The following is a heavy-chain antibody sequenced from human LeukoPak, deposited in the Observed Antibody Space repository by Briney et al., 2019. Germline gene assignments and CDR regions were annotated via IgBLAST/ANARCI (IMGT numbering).Heavy chain of an antibody. CDR1: GGSISSSSYY. J-gene: IGHJ6*03. D-gene: IGHD5-18*01. V-gene: IGHV4-39*01. Sequence: SETLSLTCTVSGGSISSSSYYWGWIRQPPGMGLEWIGSIYYSGSTYYNPSLKSRVAISVDTSKNQFSLKLSSVTAADTAVYYCARRAEDTAMVPFVSYYYYMDVWGKGTTVTVSS. CDR3: ARRAEDTAMVPFVSYYYYMDV. CDR2: IYYSGST.